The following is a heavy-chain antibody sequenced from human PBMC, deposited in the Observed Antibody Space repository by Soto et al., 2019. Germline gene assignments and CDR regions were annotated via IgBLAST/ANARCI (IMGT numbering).Heavy chain of an antibody. CDR1: GYTFTSYG. J-gene: IGHJ2*01. V-gene: IGHV1-18*01. Sequence: QVQLVQSGAEVKKPGASVKVSCKASGYTFTSYGISWVRQAPGQGLEWMGWISGNNGNTNYAQKLQGRVTMTTDTSTRKAYMELRSLRSDDTAMYYCARDGYCSSRRCFDLWGRGTLVTVSS. CDR3: ARDGYCSSRRCFDL. CDR2: ISGNNGNT. D-gene: IGHD2-2*01.